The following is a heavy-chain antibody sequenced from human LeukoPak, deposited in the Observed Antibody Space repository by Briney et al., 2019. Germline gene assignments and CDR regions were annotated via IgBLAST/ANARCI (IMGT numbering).Heavy chain of an antibody. CDR1: GFTFSSYG. Sequence: PGGSLRLSCAASGFTFSSYGMHWVRQAPGKGLEWVAFIQYDGTNKYYADSVKGRFTISRDNSKNTLYLQMNSLRAEDTAVYYCAKDSVVGRPDIAMSGIDYWGQGTLVTVSS. D-gene: IGHD6-19*01. J-gene: IGHJ4*02. CDR3: AKDSVVGRPDIAMSGIDY. V-gene: IGHV3-30*02. CDR2: IQYDGTNK.